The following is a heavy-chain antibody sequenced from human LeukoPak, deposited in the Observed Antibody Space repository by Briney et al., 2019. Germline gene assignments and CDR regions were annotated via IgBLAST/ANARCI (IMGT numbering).Heavy chain of an antibody. CDR3: ARGDNWNYRYYFDY. V-gene: IGHV3-21*01. CDR1: GFTFSSYS. CDR2: ISSSSSYI. J-gene: IGHJ4*02. Sequence: GGSLRLSCAASGFTFSSYSMNWVRQAPGKGLEWVSSISSSSSYIYYADSVKGRFTISRDNAKNSLYLQMNSLRAEDTAVYYCARGDNWNYRYYFDYWGQGTLVTVSS. D-gene: IGHD1-7*01.